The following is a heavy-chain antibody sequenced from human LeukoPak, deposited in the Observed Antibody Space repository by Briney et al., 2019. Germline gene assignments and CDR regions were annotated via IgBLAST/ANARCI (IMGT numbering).Heavy chain of an antibody. V-gene: IGHV4-61*02. CDR2: IYTSGST. CDR3: ARGCLWFGDLIAPRYYYYYMDV. Sequence: PSETLSLTCTVSGGSISSGSYYWSWIRQPAGKGLEWIGRIYTSGSTNYNPSLKSRVTISVDTSKNQFSLKLSSVTAADTAVYYCARGCLWFGDLIAPRYYYYYMDVWGKGTTVTISS. D-gene: IGHD3-10*01. J-gene: IGHJ6*03. CDR1: GGSISSGSYY.